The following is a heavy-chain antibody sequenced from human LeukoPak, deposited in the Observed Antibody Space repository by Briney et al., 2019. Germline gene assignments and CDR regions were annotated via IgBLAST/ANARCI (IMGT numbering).Heavy chain of an antibody. Sequence: GRSLRLPCAASGFTFSSYAMHWVRQAPGKGLEWVAVISYDGSNKYYADSVKGRFTISRDNSKNTLYLQMNSLRAEDTAVYYCARDYCGGDCYSDNWFDPWGQGTLVTVSS. CDR2: ISYDGSNK. CDR1: GFTFSSYA. J-gene: IGHJ5*02. D-gene: IGHD2-21*02. V-gene: IGHV3-30*04. CDR3: ARDYCGGDCYSDNWFDP.